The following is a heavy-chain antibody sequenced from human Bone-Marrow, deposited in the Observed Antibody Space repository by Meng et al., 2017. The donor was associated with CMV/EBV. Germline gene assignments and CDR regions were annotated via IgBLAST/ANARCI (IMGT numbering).Heavy chain of an antibody. CDR1: GYSFTRSW. V-gene: IGHV5-51*01. Sequence: GESLKISCKASGYSFTRSWIGWVRQMPGKGLEWMGIIYPGDSDTRYSPSFQGQVTISADKSISTAYLQWSSLKASDTAMYYCARRVRRPITMIEEGAYFDYWDQGTLVTVSS. J-gene: IGHJ4*02. CDR2: IYPGDSDT. CDR3: ARRVRRPITMIEEGAYFDY. D-gene: IGHD3-22*01.